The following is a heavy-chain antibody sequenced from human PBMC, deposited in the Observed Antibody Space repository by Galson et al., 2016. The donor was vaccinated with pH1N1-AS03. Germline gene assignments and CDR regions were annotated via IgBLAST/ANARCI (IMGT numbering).Heavy chain of an antibody. V-gene: IGHV4-4*02. CDR2: IFPSGTT. CDR1: GASISSSHNW. J-gene: IGHJ4*02. Sequence: ETLSLTCAVSGASISSSHNWWSWVRQPPGEGLEWIGEIFPSGTTNYNPSLKSRVTMSVDKSRNQFSLKLNSLTAADTAVYYCAAYKYVDTYFDNWGQGTLVTVSS. CDR3: AAYKYVDTYFDN. D-gene: IGHD1-1*01.